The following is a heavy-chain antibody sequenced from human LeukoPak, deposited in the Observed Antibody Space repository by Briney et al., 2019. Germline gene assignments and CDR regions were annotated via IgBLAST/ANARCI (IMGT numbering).Heavy chain of an antibody. Sequence: PSETLSLTCAVYGGSFSGYYWSWIRQPPGNGLEWIGEINHSGSTNYNPSLKSRVTISVDTSKNQFSLKLSSVTAADTAVYYCARGLPWSGYYWVHLSGPIDYWGQGTLVTVSS. CDR3: ARGLPWSGYYWVHLSGPIDY. D-gene: IGHD3-3*01. CDR1: GGSFSGYY. V-gene: IGHV4-34*01. CDR2: INHSGST. J-gene: IGHJ4*02.